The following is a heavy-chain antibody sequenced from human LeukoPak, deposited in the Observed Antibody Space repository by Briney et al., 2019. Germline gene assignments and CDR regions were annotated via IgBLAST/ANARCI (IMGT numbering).Heavy chain of an antibody. V-gene: IGHV3-74*01. Sequence: GGSPRLSCAASGFTFSTYYMHWVRQAPGKGLVWVARINADGSNTNYADSVKGRFTLSRDNAKNTLYLQMNSLRAEDTAVYYCARESSYYYDSSGYYPPGSGAFDIWGQGTMVTVSS. D-gene: IGHD3-22*01. CDR2: INADGSNT. J-gene: IGHJ3*02. CDR3: ARESSYYYDSSGYYPPGSGAFDI. CDR1: GFTFSTYY.